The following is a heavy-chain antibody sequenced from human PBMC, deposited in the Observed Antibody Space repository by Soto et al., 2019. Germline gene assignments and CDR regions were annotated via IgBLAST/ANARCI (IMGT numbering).Heavy chain of an antibody. D-gene: IGHD2-2*01. CDR2: ISGSGGST. Sequence: GGSLRLSCAASGFTFSSYAMSWVRQAPGKGLEWVSAISGSGGSTYYADSVKGRFTISRDNSKNTLYLQMNSLRAEDTAVYYCAKGGHIVVVPAAMTTDDLRMDVWGQGTTVTVSS. CDR3: AKGGHIVVVPAAMTTDDLRMDV. CDR1: GFTFSSYA. J-gene: IGHJ6*02. V-gene: IGHV3-23*01.